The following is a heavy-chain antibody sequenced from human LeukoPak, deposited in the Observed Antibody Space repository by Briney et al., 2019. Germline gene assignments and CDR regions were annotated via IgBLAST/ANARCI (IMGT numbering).Heavy chain of an antibody. V-gene: IGHV1-69*04. J-gene: IGHJ4*02. D-gene: IGHD2-21*01. Sequence: SVKVSCKASGGTFSSYAISWVRQAPGQGLEWMGRIIPILGIANYAQKFQGRVTITADKSTSTAYMELSSLRSEDTAVYHCATPPKYCGGDCAFDYWGQGTLVTVSS. CDR2: IIPILGIA. CDR1: GGTFSSYA. CDR3: ATPPKYCGGDCAFDY.